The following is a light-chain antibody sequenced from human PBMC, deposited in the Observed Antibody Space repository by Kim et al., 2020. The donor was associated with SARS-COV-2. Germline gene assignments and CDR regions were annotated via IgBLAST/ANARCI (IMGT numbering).Light chain of an antibody. Sequence: SYELTQPPSVSVSPGQTAIISCSGDQLGHKFVSWFQQKPGQSPVLVIHEDNKRPSGIPERFSGSNSGNTATLTISGTQAMDEADYYCQAWDSSTAALGGGTKVTVL. CDR1: QLGHKF. V-gene: IGLV3-1*01. CDR2: EDN. J-gene: IGLJ2*01. CDR3: QAWDSSTAA.